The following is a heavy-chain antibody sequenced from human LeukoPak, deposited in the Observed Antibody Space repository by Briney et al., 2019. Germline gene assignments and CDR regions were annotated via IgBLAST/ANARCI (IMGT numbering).Heavy chain of an antibody. D-gene: IGHD1-26*01. CDR3: ARYGVGATTRPRLGYYFDY. Sequence: GESLKISCKGSGYSFTSYWIGWVRQMPGKGLEWMGIIYPGDSDTRYSPSFQGQVTISADKSISTAYLQWSSLKASDTAMYYCARYGVGATTRPRLGYYFDYWGQGTLVTVSS. V-gene: IGHV5-51*01. J-gene: IGHJ4*02. CDR2: IYPGDSDT. CDR1: GYSFTSYW.